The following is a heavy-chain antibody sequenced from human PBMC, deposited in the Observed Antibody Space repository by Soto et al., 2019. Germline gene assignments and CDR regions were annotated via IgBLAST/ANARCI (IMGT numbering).Heavy chain of an antibody. D-gene: IGHD6-13*01. V-gene: IGHV3-30*18. Sequence: SLRLSCAASGFTFSSYGMHWVRQAPGKGLEWVAVISYDGSNKYYADSVKGRSTISRDNSKNTLSLQMNSLRAEDTAVYYCAKQGSSSWSSFYFDYRGKGTLVTVSS. CDR1: GFTFSSYG. J-gene: IGHJ4*02. CDR2: ISYDGSNK. CDR3: AKQGSSSWSSFYFDY.